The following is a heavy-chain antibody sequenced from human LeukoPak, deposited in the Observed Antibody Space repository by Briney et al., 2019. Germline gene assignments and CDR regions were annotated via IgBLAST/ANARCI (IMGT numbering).Heavy chain of an antibody. CDR3: ARGAGYGVFDY. Sequence: GGSLRLSCAGSGFTFSSYAMSWVRQAPGKGLEWVSRINSDGSGTTYADSVKGRFTISRDNAKNTLYLQMNSLRAEDTAVYYCARGAGYGVFDYWGQGTLVTVSS. J-gene: IGHJ4*02. V-gene: IGHV3-74*01. D-gene: IGHD5-18*01. CDR1: GFTFSSYA. CDR2: INSDGSGT.